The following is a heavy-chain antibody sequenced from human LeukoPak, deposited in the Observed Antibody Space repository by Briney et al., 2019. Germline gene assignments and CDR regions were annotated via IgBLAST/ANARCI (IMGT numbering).Heavy chain of an antibody. V-gene: IGHV4-34*01. CDR3: ARDNYYGSGSYYLRLAGFDP. CDR1: GGSFSGYY. J-gene: IGHJ5*02. CDR2: INHSGST. D-gene: IGHD3-10*01. Sequence: SETLSLTCAVYGGSFSGYYWSWIRQPPGKGLEWIGEINHSGSTYYNPSLKSRVTISVDTSKNQFSLKLSSVTAADTAVYYCARDNYYGSGSYYLRLAGFDPWGQGTLVTVSS.